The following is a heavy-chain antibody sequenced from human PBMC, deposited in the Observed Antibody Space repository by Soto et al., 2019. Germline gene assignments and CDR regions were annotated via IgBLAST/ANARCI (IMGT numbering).Heavy chain of an antibody. V-gene: IGHV1-18*04. CDR3: ARVVGGIPVAGSWNWFDP. D-gene: IGHD6-19*01. Sequence: QVQLVQSGTEVKKPGASVKFSCKASGYTFTSYALSWVRHAPGQGLEWMGWISTYNGNTNYAQNLQGRVTMTTDISTNATYMELQSLRSDDTAGYYCARVVGGIPVAGSWNWFDPWGQGTLVTVSS. J-gene: IGHJ5*02. CDR1: GYTFTSYA. CDR2: ISTYNGNT.